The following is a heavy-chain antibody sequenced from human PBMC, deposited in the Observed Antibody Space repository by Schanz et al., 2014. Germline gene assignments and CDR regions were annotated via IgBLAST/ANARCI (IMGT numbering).Heavy chain of an antibody. CDR2: TSNDGSFT. J-gene: IGHJ4*02. D-gene: IGHD4-17*01. V-gene: IGHV3-74*01. CDR3: VRDTDYHFDY. Sequence: EVQLVESGGGLVQPGGPLRLSCAASGFTFSDSWMHWVRQAPGKGLVWVSRTSNDGSFTTFADSVKGRFTISRDNAKNTLYLQMNSLRAEDTAVYYCVRDTDYHFDYWGQGTLVTVSS. CDR1: GFTFSDSW.